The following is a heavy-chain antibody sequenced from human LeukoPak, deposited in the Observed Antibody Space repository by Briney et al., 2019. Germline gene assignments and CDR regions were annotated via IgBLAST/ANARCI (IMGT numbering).Heavy chain of an antibody. CDR1: GGSISSYY. CDR3: ARRGLGYCSGGSCAWFDP. J-gene: IGHJ5*02. V-gene: IGHV4-59*08. CDR2: IYYSGST. Sequence: PSETLSLTCTVSGGSISSYYWSWIRQPPGKGLEWIGYIYYSGSTNYNPSLKSRVTISVDTSKNQFSLKLSSVTAADTAVYYCARRGLGYCSGGSCAWFDPWGQGTLVTVSS. D-gene: IGHD2-15*01.